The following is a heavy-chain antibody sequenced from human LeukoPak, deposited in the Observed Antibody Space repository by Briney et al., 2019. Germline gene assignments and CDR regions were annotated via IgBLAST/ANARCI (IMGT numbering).Heavy chain of an antibody. CDR3: TTTTPIDY. J-gene: IGHJ4*02. V-gene: IGHV3-15*01. Sequence: SWVRQAPGKGLEWVGHIKSKTDGGTTDYAAPVKGRFTISRDNSKNTLYLQMNSLKTEDTAVYYCTTTTPIDYWGQGTLVTVSS. CDR2: IKSKTDGGTT. D-gene: IGHD4-11*01.